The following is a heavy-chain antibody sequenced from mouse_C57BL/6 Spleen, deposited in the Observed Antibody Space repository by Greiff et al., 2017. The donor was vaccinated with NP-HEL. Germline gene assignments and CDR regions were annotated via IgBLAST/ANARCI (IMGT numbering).Heavy chain of an antibody. J-gene: IGHJ2*01. CDR2: ISGGGGNT. V-gene: IGHV5-9*01. Sequence: EVQLQQSGGGLVKPGGSLKLSCAASGFTFSSYTMSWVRQTPEKRLEWVATISGGGGNTYYPDSVKGRFTISRDNAKNTLYLQMSSLRSEDTALYYCARQRDGGFDYWGQGTTLTVSS. CDR1: GFTFSSYT. D-gene: IGHD3-3*01. CDR3: ARQRDGGFDY.